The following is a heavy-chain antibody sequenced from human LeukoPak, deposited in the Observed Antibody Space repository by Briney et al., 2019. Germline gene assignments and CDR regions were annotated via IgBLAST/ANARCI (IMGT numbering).Heavy chain of an antibody. D-gene: IGHD3-10*01. CDR2: IYYSGST. J-gene: IGHJ5*02. CDR3: ARQEGFGDRWFDP. Sequence: PSETLSLTCTVSGDSISSSSYYWGWIRQPPGKGLEWIGSIYYSGSTYYNPSLKSRVTISVDTSKKQFSLKVTSVTATDTAIYYCARQEGFGDRWFDPWGQGTLVTVSS. CDR1: GDSISSSSYY. V-gene: IGHV4-39*01.